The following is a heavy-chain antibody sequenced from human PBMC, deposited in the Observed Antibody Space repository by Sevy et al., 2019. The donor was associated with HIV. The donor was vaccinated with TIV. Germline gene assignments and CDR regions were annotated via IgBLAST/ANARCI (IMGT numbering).Heavy chain of an antibody. Sequence: GGSLRLSCAASGFTFSSHWMHWVRQVPGKGLVWVSRSNNDGSGTSYADSVKGRFTISRDNAKNTLYLQMNSLRAEDTAFYYCERDASHWNRVDYWGQGTLVTVSS. D-gene: IGHD1-1*01. CDR2: SNNDGSGT. J-gene: IGHJ4*02. CDR1: GFTFSSHW. V-gene: IGHV3-74*01. CDR3: ERDASHWNRVDY.